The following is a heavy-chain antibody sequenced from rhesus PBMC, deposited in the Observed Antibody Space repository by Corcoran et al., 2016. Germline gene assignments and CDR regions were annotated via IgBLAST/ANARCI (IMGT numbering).Heavy chain of an antibody. D-gene: IGHD2-27*01. V-gene: IGHV4-165*02. CDR1: GGSISGYY. CDR2: IGSSSGNT. CDR3: ARTGREYCSGISCYPLDY. Sequence: QVQLQESGPGLVKPSETLSLTCAVSGGSISGYYWNWIRQPPGMGLEWIGYIGSSSGNTYYNPSLKSRVTFSTDTSKNHFSLKLNSVTAADTAVYYCARTGREYCSGISCYPLDYWGQGILVTVSS. J-gene: IGHJ4*01.